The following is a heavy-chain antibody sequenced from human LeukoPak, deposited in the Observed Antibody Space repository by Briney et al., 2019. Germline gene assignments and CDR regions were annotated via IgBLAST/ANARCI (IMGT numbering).Heavy chain of an antibody. CDR3: AKDWPFGSESQPLFEF. J-gene: IGHJ4*02. CDR1: GFTFTNYA. D-gene: IGHD3-10*01. V-gene: IGHV3-23*01. Sequence: GGSLRLSCAASGFTFTNYAMSWVGQAPGKGLQWVSSISVSGGGTYYADSVKGPFTISRDNSRNTLYLQLKSLRAEDTAVYYGAKDWPFGSESQPLFEFGGQGTLVTVSS. CDR2: ISVSGGGT.